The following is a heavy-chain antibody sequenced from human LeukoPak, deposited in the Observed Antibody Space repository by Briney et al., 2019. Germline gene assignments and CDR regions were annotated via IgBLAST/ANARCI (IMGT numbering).Heavy chain of an antibody. CDR2: INNDGSKT. V-gene: IGHV3-74*01. Sequence: PGGSLRLSCATSGFTFSAYWMHWVRQVPGKGLVWFSHINNDGSKTTYADSVKGRFTISRDNAKNTLNLQMNSLRVEDSAVYFCVRDAPNSRFDPWGQGTLVTVSS. CDR3: VRDAPNSRFDP. CDR1: GFTFSAYW. J-gene: IGHJ5*02. D-gene: IGHD2/OR15-2a*01.